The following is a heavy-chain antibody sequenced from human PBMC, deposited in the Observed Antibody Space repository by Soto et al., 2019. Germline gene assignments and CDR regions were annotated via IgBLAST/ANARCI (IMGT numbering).Heavy chain of an antibody. Sequence: GGSLRLSCAASGFTFSSYSMNWVRQAPGKGLEWVSSISSSSSYIYYADSVKGRFTISRDNAKNSLYLQMNSLRAEDTAVYYWARVETYYDFWSGYYTDNVYGMDVWGQGATVTDSS. CDR2: ISSSSSYI. D-gene: IGHD3-3*01. CDR3: ARVETYYDFWSGYYTDNVYGMDV. CDR1: GFTFSSYS. J-gene: IGHJ6*02. V-gene: IGHV3-21*01.